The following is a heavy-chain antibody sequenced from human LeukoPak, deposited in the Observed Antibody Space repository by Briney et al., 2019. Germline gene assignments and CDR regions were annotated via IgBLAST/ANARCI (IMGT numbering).Heavy chain of an antibody. Sequence: PSETLSLTCTVSGGSISSNYWSWVRQPPGKGLEWIGYIYSGGSTNYNPSLKSRVTISVDTSKNQFSLKLSSVTAADTAVYYCARVAYPTPTPDYWGQGTLVTVSS. V-gene: IGHV4-59*01. J-gene: IGHJ4*02. CDR2: IYSGGST. D-gene: IGHD2-15*01. CDR1: GGSISSNY. CDR3: ARVAYPTPTPDY.